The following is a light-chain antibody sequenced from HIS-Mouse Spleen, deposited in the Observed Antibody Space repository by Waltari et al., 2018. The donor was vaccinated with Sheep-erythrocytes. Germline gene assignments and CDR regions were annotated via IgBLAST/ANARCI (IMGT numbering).Light chain of an antibody. J-gene: IGKJ2*01. V-gene: IGKV3-11*01. CDR1: QSVSSD. CDR3: QQRSNWPPYT. Sequence: IVFTQSPATLSLSPGDRATLSCRASQSVSSDLAWYQQKPGQAPRLLIYDAANRATGIPGRFSGSGSGTDFTLTISSLEPEDFAVYYCQQRSNWPPYTFGQGTKLEIK. CDR2: DAA.